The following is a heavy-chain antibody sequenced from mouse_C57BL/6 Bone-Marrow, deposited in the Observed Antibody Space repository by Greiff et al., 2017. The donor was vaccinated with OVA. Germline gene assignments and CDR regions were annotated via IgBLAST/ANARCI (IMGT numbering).Heavy chain of an antibody. CDR3: ASPHYYGSSSWYFDV. V-gene: IGHV1-85*01. D-gene: IGHD1-1*01. Sequence: QVQLQQSGPELVKPGASVKLSCKASGYTFTSYDINWVKQRPGQGLEWIGWIYPRDGSTKYNEKFKGKATLTVDTSSSTAYMELHSLTSEDSAVYFCASPHYYGSSSWYFDVWGTGTTVTVSS. CDR1: GYTFTSYD. CDR2: IYPRDGST. J-gene: IGHJ1*03.